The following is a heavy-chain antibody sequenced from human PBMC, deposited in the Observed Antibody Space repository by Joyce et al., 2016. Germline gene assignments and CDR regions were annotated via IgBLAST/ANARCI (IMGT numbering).Heavy chain of an antibody. CDR1: GASISSGNFY. D-gene: IGHD6-13*01. CDR2: FYRNENI. J-gene: IGHJ4*02. Sequence: QVQLQESGPGLVKPSQTLSLTCSVSGASISSGNFYWSWFRQPAGKGLEWIGRFYRNENIYYNPSLKSRVIISVHTSKNQLSLKLTSVTASDTAVYYCARGVAAASNWGQGILVTVSS. V-gene: IGHV4-61*02. CDR3: ARGVAAASN.